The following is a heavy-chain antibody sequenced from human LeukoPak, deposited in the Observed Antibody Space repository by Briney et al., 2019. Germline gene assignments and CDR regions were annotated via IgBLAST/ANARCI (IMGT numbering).Heavy chain of an antibody. Sequence: PSETLSLTCTVSGGSISSYYWSWIRQPPGKGLEWIGYIYYSGSTNDNPSLKSRVTISVDTSKTQFSLKLSSVTAADTAVYYCARAMDYSWSFDYWGQGTLVTVSS. D-gene: IGHD2-21*01. V-gene: IGHV4-59*01. CDR3: ARAMDYSWSFDY. J-gene: IGHJ4*02. CDR2: IYYSGST. CDR1: GGSISSYY.